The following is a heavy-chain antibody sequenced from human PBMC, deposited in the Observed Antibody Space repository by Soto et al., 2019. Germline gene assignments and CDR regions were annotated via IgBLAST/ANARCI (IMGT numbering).Heavy chain of an antibody. CDR3: ARAWGGVPDY. CDR1: GGSFSGYY. J-gene: IGHJ4*02. V-gene: IGHV4-34*01. Sequence: QVQLQQWGAGLLKPSETLSLTCAVYGGSFSGYYWSWIRQPPGKGLEWIGETNHSGSTNYNPSLXSXVXLXXDPSKNPFSLKLSSVTAADTAVHYCARAWGGVPDYWGQGTLVTVSS. D-gene: IGHD3-16*01. CDR2: TNHSGST.